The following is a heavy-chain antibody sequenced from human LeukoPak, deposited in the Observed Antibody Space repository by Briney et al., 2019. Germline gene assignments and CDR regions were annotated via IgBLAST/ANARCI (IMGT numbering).Heavy chain of an antibody. CDR2: IIPIFGTA. CDR1: GGTFSSYA. Sequence: SVKVSCKXSGGTFSSYAISWVRQAPGQGLEWMGRIIPIFGTANYAQKFQGRVTITTDESTSTAYMELSSLRSEDTAVYYCARVGLAYCGGDCYPYWGQGTLVTVSS. V-gene: IGHV1-69*05. J-gene: IGHJ4*02. CDR3: ARVGLAYCGGDCYPY. D-gene: IGHD2-21*02.